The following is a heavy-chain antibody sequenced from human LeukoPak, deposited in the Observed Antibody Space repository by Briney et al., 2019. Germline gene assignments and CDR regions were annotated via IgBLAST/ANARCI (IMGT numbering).Heavy chain of an antibody. Sequence: SETLSLTCAVSGGSISSGNWWSWVRQPPGKGLEWIGEIYHSGGTNYNPSLKSRVTISVDKSKNQFSLKLSSVTAADTAVYYCARVVDSSSSAWFDPWGQGTLVTVSS. J-gene: IGHJ5*02. CDR2: IYHSGGT. CDR1: GGSISSGNW. D-gene: IGHD6-13*01. CDR3: ARVVDSSSSAWFDP. V-gene: IGHV4-4*02.